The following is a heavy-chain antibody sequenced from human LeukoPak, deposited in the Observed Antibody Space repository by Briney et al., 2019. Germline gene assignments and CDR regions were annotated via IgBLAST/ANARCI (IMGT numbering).Heavy chain of an antibody. D-gene: IGHD6-13*01. J-gene: IGHJ4*02. Sequence: GGSLRLSCAASGFTFSSYAMSWVRQAPGRGLEWVSGITGRGDTTFYADSVKGRFTISRDNSDNTLYLQMNSLRAEDTALYYCAKDYSNIPAPANPLFDYWGQGTLVTVSS. CDR2: ITGRGDTT. CDR3: AKDYSNIPAPANPLFDY. CDR1: GFTFSSYA. V-gene: IGHV3-23*01.